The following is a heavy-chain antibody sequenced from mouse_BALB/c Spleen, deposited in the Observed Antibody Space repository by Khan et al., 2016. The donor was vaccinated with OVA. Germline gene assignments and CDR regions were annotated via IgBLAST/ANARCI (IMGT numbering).Heavy chain of an antibody. CDR1: GFSLSDYG. D-gene: IGHD1-1*02. J-gene: IGHJ4*01. V-gene: IGHV2-6-5*01. CDR3: AKGLWSYYFALDY. Sequence: QVQLKQSGPGLVAPSQSLSITCTVSGFSLSDYGVSWIRQPPGKGLEWLGVIWGGESTYYNSALKSRLSISKDNSKSQVFLKMNSLQTDDTAIYYCAKGLWSYYFALDYWGQGTSVTVSS. CDR2: IWGGEST.